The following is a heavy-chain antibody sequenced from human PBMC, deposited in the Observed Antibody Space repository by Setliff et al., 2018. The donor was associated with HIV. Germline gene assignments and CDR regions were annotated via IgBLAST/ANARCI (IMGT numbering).Heavy chain of an antibody. D-gene: IGHD3-16*01. J-gene: IGHJ4*02. V-gene: IGHV3-7*01. CDR3: ARDGGEY. Sequence: GGSLRLSCAASGFTFSRYWMSWVHQAPGKGLEWVANIKQDGSEKYYGDSVQGRFTVSRDNAENSVNLQMNSLRAEDTAVYYCARDGGEYWGQGTLVTVSS. CDR2: IKQDGSEK. CDR1: GFTFSRYW.